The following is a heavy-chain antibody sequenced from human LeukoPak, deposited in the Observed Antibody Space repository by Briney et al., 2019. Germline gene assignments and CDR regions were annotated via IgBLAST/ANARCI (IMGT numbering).Heavy chain of an antibody. CDR2: INPNSGGT. CDR1: GYTFTVYY. Sequence: WASVSVSFKASGYTFTVYYMHWVRQAPGQGREWMGWINPNSGGTYYAQKFQGRVTLTRDTSISTAYMELSSLRSDDTAVYYCARDGGLRKFDPWGQGALVTVSS. V-gene: IGHV1-2*02. CDR3: ARDGGLRKFDP. D-gene: IGHD4-23*01. J-gene: IGHJ5*02.